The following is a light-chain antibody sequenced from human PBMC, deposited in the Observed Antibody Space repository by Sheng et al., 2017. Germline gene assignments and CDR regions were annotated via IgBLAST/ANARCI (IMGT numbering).Light chain of an antibody. V-gene: IGLV3-10*01. CDR1: ALPKKY. J-gene: IGLJ3*02. Sequence: SYELTQPPSVSVSPGQMARITCSGDALPKKYAYWYQQKSGQAPVLVIYEDTKRPSEIPERFSGSSSGTTATLTISGAQVEDEADYYCYSPDTSGNQRVFGGGTRLTVL. CDR2: EDT. CDR3: YSPDTSGNQRV.